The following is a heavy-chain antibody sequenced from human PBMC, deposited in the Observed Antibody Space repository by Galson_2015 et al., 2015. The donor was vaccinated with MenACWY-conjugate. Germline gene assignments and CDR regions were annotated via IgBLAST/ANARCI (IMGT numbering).Heavy chain of an antibody. D-gene: IGHD1-26*01. J-gene: IGHJ4*02. Sequence: QSGAEVKKLGESLRISCKGTGYSFTSYWISWVRQMPGKGLEWMGRIDPSDSYTNYSPSFQGHVTISADKSISTAYLQWSSLKASDTAMYYCARISGSYYLPDYWGQGTLVTVSS. V-gene: IGHV5-10-1*01. CDR1: GYSFTSYW. CDR2: IDPSDSYT. CDR3: ARISGSYYLPDY.